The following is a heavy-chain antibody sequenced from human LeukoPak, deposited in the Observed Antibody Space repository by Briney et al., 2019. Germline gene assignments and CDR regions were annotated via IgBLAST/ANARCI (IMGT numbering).Heavy chain of an antibody. J-gene: IGHJ4*02. V-gene: IGHV4-4*07. CDR1: GGSISGYY. CDR3: ARDDQGVNYDILTGYYRAAFGFDY. D-gene: IGHD3-9*01. Sequence: PSETLSLTCTVSGGSISGYYWSWIRQPAGKGLEWIGRIYTSGYTNSNPSLKSRVTMSVDTSKNQFSLKLSSVTAADTAVYYCARDDQGVNYDILTGYYRAAFGFDYWGQGTLVTVSS. CDR2: IYTSGYT.